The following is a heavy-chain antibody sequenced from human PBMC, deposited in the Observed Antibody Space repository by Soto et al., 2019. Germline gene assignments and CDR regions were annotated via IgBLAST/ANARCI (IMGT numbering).Heavy chain of an antibody. V-gene: IGHV4-59*01. Sequence: SETLSLTCTVSGGSISSNYWTWIRQPPGKGLEWIGYVYNSGSTNYNPSLKSRVTISEDTSKSQFSLKVNSMAAADTAVYYCARYRREAVAGYTLDNWGQGSLVTVSS. J-gene: IGHJ4*02. D-gene: IGHD6-13*01. CDR2: VYNSGST. CDR3: ARYRREAVAGYTLDN. CDR1: GGSISSNY.